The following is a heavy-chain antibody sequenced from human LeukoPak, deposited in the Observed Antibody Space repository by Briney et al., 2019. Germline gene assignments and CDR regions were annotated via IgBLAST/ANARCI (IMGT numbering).Heavy chain of an antibody. Sequence: SETLSLTCTVSGGSISSYYWSWIRQPAGKGLEWIRRIYTSGSTNYNPSLKSRVTMSVDTSKNQFSLKLSSVTAADTAVYYCAASRVRFSIAAAGTEAYWGQGTLVTVSS. V-gene: IGHV4-4*07. CDR2: IYTSGST. D-gene: IGHD6-13*01. CDR1: GGSISSYY. CDR3: AASRVRFSIAAAGTEAY. J-gene: IGHJ4*02.